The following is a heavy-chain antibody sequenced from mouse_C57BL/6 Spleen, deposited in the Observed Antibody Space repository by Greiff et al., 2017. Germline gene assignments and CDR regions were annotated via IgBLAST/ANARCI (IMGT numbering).Heavy chain of an antibody. D-gene: IGHD2-13*01. CDR2: IDPEDGET. Sequence: VQLQQPGAELVKPGASVKLSCTASGFNFNDYYMHWVKQRTEQGLEWIGRIDPEDGETKYDPKFQGKATITADKSSNTAYLQLGSLTSEDTAVYYGCDGDTGFAYWGQGTLVTVSA. CDR3: CDGDTGFAY. J-gene: IGHJ3*01. CDR1: GFNFNDYY. V-gene: IGHV14-2*01.